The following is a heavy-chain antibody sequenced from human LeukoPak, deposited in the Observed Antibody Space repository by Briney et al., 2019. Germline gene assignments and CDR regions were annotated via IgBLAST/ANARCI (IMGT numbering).Heavy chain of an antibody. D-gene: IGHD2-2*01. J-gene: IGHJ4*02. V-gene: IGHV3-7*01. CDR3: ARVELYCSSTSCYDAADY. CDR2: IKQDGSDK. CDR1: GCTFSSYW. Sequence: GWLLRLSCAASGCTFSSYWMSWVRQAPGNVLELVAIIKQDGSDKYYVDSVKGRFTISRDNAKNSLYLQMNSLRAEDTAVYYCARVELYCSSTSCYDAADYWGQGTLVTVSS.